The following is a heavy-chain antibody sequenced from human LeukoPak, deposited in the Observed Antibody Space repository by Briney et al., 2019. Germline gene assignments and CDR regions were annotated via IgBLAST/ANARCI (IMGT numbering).Heavy chain of an antibody. D-gene: IGHD6-19*01. CDR2: INPSGGST. CDR3: ARVSQLVSGWRSTNFDY. CDR1: GYTFTSYY. Sequence: ASVKVSCKASGYTFTSYYMHWVRQAPGQGLEWMGIINPSGGSTSYAQKFQGRVTMTRDTSTSTVYMELSSLRSEDTAVYYCARVSQLVSGWRSTNFDYWGQGTLVTVSS. V-gene: IGHV1-46*01. J-gene: IGHJ4*02.